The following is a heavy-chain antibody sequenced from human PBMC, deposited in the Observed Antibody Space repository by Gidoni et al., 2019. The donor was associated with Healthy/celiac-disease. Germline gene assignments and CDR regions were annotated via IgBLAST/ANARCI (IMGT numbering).Heavy chain of an antibody. V-gene: IGHV3-30*18. D-gene: IGHD1-26*01. CDR2: ISYDGSNK. Sequence: QVQLVESGGGVVQPGTSLRLSCAASGVTFSSYGMHWVRQAPGKGLEWVAVISYDGSNKYYADSVKGRFTIYRDNSKNTLYLQMNSLRAEDTAVYYCAKEGGSYYIDYWGQGTLVTVSS. J-gene: IGHJ4*02. CDR1: GVTFSSYG. CDR3: AKEGGSYYIDY.